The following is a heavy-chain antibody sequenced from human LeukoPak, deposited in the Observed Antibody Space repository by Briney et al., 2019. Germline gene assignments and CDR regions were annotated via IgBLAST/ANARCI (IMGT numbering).Heavy chain of an antibody. CDR3: ARSHSLYYYDPSGPDAFDI. D-gene: IGHD3-22*01. Sequence: PGGSLRLSCAASGFTFRDYYMSWIRQAPGKGLEWMANIKQDGSEKYYVDSVKGRFTISRDNAKNSLYLQMNSLRAEDTAVYYCARSHSLYYYDPSGPDAFDIWGQGTMVTVSS. CDR2: IKQDGSEK. CDR1: GFTFRDYY. J-gene: IGHJ3*02. V-gene: IGHV3-7*01.